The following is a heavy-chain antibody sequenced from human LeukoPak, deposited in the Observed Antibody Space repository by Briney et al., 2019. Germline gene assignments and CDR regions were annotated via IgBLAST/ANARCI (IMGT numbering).Heavy chain of an antibody. CDR2: IYHSGST. V-gene: IGHV4-38-2*01. D-gene: IGHD6-13*01. CDR3: ARHSSSRGSIDY. CDR1: GYSISSGYY. Sequence: SETLSLTCAVSGYSISSGYYWGWIRQPPGKGLEWIGSIYHSGSTYYNPSLKSRVTISVDTSKNQFSLKLSSVTAADTAVYYCARHSSSRGSIDYWRQGTLVTVSS. J-gene: IGHJ4*02.